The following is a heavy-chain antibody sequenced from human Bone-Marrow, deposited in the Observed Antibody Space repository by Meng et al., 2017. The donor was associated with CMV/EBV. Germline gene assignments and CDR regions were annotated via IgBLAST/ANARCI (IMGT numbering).Heavy chain of an antibody. J-gene: IGHJ3*02. CDR1: GFTFSSYA. CDR2: ISYDGSNK. Sequence: GESLKISCAASGFTFSSYAMHWVRQAPGKGLEWVAVISYDGSNKYYADSVKGRFTISRDNSKNTLYLQMNSLRAEDTAVYYCARGGGGRITMIVVVILHAFDIWGQGTMVTVSS. D-gene: IGHD3-22*01. V-gene: IGHV3-30-3*01. CDR3: ARGGGGRITMIVVVILHAFDI.